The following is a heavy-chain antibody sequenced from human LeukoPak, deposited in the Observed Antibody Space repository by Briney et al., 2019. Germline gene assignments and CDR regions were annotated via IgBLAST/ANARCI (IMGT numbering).Heavy chain of an antibody. V-gene: IGHV6-1*01. D-gene: IGHD3-10*01. Sequence: SQTLSLTCAISGDSVSRNTAGWSWIRQSPSRGLEWLGRTYYRSKWCSDFAPSVRNRITINPDTSKNQFSLKLSSVTAADTAVYYCARMGMVRAKPTYYYYYYMDVWGKGTTVTISS. J-gene: IGHJ6*03. CDR2: TYYRSKWCS. CDR1: GDSVSRNTAG. CDR3: ARMGMVRAKPTYYYYYYMDV.